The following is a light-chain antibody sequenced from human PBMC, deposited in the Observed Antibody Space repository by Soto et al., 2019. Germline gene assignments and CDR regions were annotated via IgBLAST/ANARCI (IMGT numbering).Light chain of an antibody. J-gene: IGKJ5*01. CDR3: QQRSNWPPIT. V-gene: IGKV3-11*01. Sequence: IVLTQSPATLSLSPGERATLSFSASQSVSSYLAWYQQKPGQAPRLLIYDASNRATGIPARFSGSGSGTDFTLTISSLEPEDFAVYYCQQRSNWPPITFGQGTQLEN. CDR2: DAS. CDR1: QSVSSY.